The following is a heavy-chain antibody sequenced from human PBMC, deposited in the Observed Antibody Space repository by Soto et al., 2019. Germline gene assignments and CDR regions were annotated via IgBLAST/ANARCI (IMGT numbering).Heavy chain of an antibody. J-gene: IGHJ3*02. V-gene: IGHV3-13*01. CDR2: IGTAGDT. D-gene: IGHD6-25*01. CDR1: GVTFSSYD. Sequence: VGSLRLSCSASGVTFSSYDMHWVRQATGKGLEWVSAIGTAGDTYYPGSVKGRFTISRENAKNSLYLQMNSLRAGDTAVYYCARGRLLDAFDIWDQGTMVTVSS. CDR3: ARGRLLDAFDI.